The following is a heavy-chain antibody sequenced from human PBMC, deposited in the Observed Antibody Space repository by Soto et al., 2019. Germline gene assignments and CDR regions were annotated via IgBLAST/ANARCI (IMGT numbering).Heavy chain of an antibody. D-gene: IGHD4-4*01. V-gene: IGHV1-69*02. J-gene: IGHJ6*02. CDR3: ARGHSRDGCHHDYYYGMDV. CDR1: GGTFSSYT. Sequence: QVQLVQSGAEVKKPGSSVKVSCKASGGTFSSYTISWVRQAPGQGLEWMGRIIPIPGIANYAQKFQGRVTITADKSTSQAXXELSSLRSEDKAVYYCARGHSRDGCHHDYYYGMDVWGQGTTVTVSS. CDR2: IIPIPGIA.